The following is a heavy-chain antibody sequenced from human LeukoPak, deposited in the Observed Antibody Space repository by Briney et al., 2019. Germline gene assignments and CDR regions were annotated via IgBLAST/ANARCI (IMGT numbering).Heavy chain of an antibody. J-gene: IGHJ6*03. CDR3: ARDAHSSYYDFRGISMDV. CDR2: IYSGGST. CDR1: GFTVSSNY. Sequence: PGGSLRLSCAASGFTVSSNYMSWVRQAPGKGLEWVSVIYSGGSTYYADSVKGRFTISRDNSKNTLYLQMNSLRAEDTAVYYCARDAHSSYYDFRGISMDVWGKGTTVTVSS. D-gene: IGHD3-3*01. V-gene: IGHV3-53*01.